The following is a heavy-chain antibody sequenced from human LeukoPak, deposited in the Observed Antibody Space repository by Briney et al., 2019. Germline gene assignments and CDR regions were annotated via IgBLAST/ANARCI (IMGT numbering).Heavy chain of an antibody. V-gene: IGHV3-30-3*01. D-gene: IGHD1-1*01. CDR1: GFTFRNYY. Sequence: GRSLRLSCAASGFTFRNYYMHWVRQAPGKGLEWVAVISLDGNNEYYADSVKGRFSLSRDNSMNTLYLQLNSLRTEDTAMYYCAREEGGTFDPWGQGTLVTVSS. J-gene: IGHJ5*02. CDR3: AREEGGTFDP. CDR2: ISLDGNNE.